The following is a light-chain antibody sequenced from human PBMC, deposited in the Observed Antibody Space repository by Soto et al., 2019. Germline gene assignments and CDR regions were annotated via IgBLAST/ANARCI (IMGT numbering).Light chain of an antibody. V-gene: IGKV1-39*01. Sequence: DSQMTQSPSSLSSSVGDRFTIACLPSRSISRYVNWHQQKPGQAPKVLIYAAPSLQSGAPSRFSGSGSGTEFTLTISSLQHEAFATYSCQQSYSHPVTFGPGTKVDIK. J-gene: IGKJ3*01. CDR2: AAP. CDR1: RSISRY. CDR3: QQSYSHPVT.